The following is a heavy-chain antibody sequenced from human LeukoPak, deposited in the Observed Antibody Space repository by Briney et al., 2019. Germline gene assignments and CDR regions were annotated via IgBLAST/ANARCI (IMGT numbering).Heavy chain of an antibody. CDR1: RFTFSSYN. CDR3: ARDSGYPRAHGFDI. CDR2: ITTSSSTI. J-gene: IGHJ3*02. D-gene: IGHD3-22*01. V-gene: IGHV3-48*01. Sequence: PGGSLRLSCAASRFTFSSYNMNWVRQAPGKGLEWVSFITTSSSTIYYADSVKGRFTISRDNDKNSLYLQMNSLRAEDTAVYYCARDSGYPRAHGFDIWGQGTMVTVSS.